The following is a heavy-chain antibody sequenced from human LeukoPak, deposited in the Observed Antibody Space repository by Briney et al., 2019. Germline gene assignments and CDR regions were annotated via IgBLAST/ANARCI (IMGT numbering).Heavy chain of an antibody. CDR1: GFTFSSYG. CDR2: ISYDGSNK. CDR3: AKDVRSVAPYWYFDL. D-gene: IGHD4-23*01. V-gene: IGHV3-30*18. Sequence: GRSLRLSCAASGFTFSSYGMHWVRQAPGKGLEWVAVISYDGSNKYYADSVKGRFTISRDNSKNTLYLQMNSLKAEDTAVYYCAKDVRSVAPYWYFDLWGRGTLVTVSS. J-gene: IGHJ2*01.